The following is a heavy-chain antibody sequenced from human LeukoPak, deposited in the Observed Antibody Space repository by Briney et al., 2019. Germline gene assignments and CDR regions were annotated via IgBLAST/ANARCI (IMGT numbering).Heavy chain of an antibody. J-gene: IGHJ3*02. Sequence: PSETLSLTCTVSGGSISSYYWSWIRQPPGKGLEWVGYIYYSGSNNYNPSLESRVTISVDTSKNEFSLQQSSVTAADSAVYYCARQPNNDAFDIWGQGKMVTVSS. CDR1: GGSISSYY. CDR2: IYYSGSN. CDR3: ARQPNNDAFDI. V-gene: IGHV4-59*08.